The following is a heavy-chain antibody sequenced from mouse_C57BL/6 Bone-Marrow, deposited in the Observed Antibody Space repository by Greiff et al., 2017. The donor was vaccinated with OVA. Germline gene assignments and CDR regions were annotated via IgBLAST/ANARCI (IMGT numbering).Heavy chain of an antibody. CDR2: IYPRSGNT. CDR1: GYTFTSYG. D-gene: IGHD2-5*01. V-gene: IGHV1-81*01. J-gene: IGHJ3*01. CDR3: ARTNSNYVAWFAY. Sequence: VQLQQSGAELARPGASVKLSCKASGYTFTSYGISWVKQRTGQGLEWIGEIYPRSGNTYYNEKFKGKATLTADKSSSTAYMELCSLTSEDSAVYVCARTNSNYVAWFAYWGQGTLVTVSA.